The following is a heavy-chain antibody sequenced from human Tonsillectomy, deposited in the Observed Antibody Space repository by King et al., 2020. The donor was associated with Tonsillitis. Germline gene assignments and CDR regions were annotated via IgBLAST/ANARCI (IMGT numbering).Heavy chain of an antibody. CDR2: INTNTGNTGNP. D-gene: IGHD7-27*01. J-gene: IGHJ4*02. V-gene: IGHV7-4-1*02. Sequence: VQLVQSGSELKKPGASVKVSCKASGYIFTNYAMNWVRQAPGQGLEWMGWINTNTGNTGNPTYAQGFTGRFVVSLDTSASTAHLQISSLKAEDTAVYYCARDYWGSDYWGQGTLVTVSS. CDR1: GYIFTNYA. CDR3: ARDYWGSDY.